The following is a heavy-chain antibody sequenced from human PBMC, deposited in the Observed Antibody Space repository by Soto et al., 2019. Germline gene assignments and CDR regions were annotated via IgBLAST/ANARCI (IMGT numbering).Heavy chain of an antibody. CDR1: GYTFTSYA. J-gene: IGHJ4*02. CDR2: INAGNGNT. CDR3: ASSFTEPSARGY. Sequence: QVQLVQSGAEEKKPGASVKVSCKASGYTFTSYAMHWGRQAPGQRLEWMGWINAGNGNTKYSQKFQGRVTITRDTAVSTAYMKPSSLRSEDTAVYYCASSFTEPSARGYWGQGTLVTVSS. D-gene: IGHD2-2*01. V-gene: IGHV1-3*05.